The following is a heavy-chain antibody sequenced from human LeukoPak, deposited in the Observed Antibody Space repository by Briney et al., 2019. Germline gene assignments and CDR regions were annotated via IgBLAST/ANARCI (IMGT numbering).Heavy chain of an antibody. J-gene: IGHJ4*02. V-gene: IGHV3-21*01. CDR2: ISGGSNYI. D-gene: IGHD2-2*01. CDR3: ARDASTRCYLCEVDY. CDR1: GFTFDGYA. Sequence: GGSLRLSCAASGFTFDGYAMHWVRQAPGEGLEWVSSISGGSNYIYYGDSVKGRFTISRDNAKNSLYLQMSSLRAEDTAVYYCARDASTRCYLCEVDYWGQGTLVTVSS.